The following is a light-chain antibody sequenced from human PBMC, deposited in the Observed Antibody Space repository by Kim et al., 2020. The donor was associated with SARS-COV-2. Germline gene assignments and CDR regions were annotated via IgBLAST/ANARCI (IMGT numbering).Light chain of an antibody. V-gene: IGLV2-18*02. Sequence: QSALTQPPSVSGSPGQSVTISCTRTSSDVGSYNRVSWYQQPPGTAPKLMIYEVSNRPSGVPDRFSGSKSGNTASLTISGLQAEDEADYYCSSDASSSTWVFGGGTQLTVL. CDR1: SSDVGSYNR. J-gene: IGLJ3*02. CDR3: SSDASSSTWV. CDR2: EVS.